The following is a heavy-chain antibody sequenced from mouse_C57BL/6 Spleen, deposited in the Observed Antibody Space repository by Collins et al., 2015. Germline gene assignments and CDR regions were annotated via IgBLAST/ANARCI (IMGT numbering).Heavy chain of an antibody. J-gene: IGHJ3*01. Sequence: QVQLKESGPGLVAPSQSLSITCTVSGFSLTSYGVDWVRQSPGKGLEWLGVIWGVGSTNYNSALKSRLSISKDNSKSQVFLKMSSLQTDDTAMYYCASGYFAYWGQGTLVTVSA. CDR2: IWGVGST. V-gene: IGHV2-6*01. D-gene: IGHD2-12*01. CDR3: ASGYFAY. CDR1: GFSLTSYG.